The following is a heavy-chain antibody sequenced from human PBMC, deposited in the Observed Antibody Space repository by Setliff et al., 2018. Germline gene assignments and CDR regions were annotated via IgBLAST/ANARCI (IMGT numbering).Heavy chain of an antibody. CDR2: ISAYNGNT. CDR3: ARGGGQIHYDFWSGYFSDPQPNYYYYYMDV. J-gene: IGHJ6*03. V-gene: IGHV1-8*03. Sequence: GESLKISCKGSGYTFTSYAFSWVRQAPGQGLEWMGWISAYNGNTGYAQKFQGRVTITRNTSISTAYMELSSLRSEDTAVYYCARGGGQIHYDFWSGYFSDPQPNYYYYYMDVWGKGTTVTVSS. CDR1: GYTFTSYA. D-gene: IGHD3-3*01.